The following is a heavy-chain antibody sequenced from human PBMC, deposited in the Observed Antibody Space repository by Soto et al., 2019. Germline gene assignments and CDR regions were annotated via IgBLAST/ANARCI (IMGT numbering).Heavy chain of an antibody. D-gene: IGHD3-16*02. Sequence: QVQLVQSGAEVKKPGASVKVSCKAYGYTFTSYYMHWVRQAPGQGLEWMGIINPSGGSTSYAQKFQGRVTMTRDTSTRTVYMELSSLRSEDTAVYYCARPARLVELSPRYGIDVWGQGTTVTVSS. V-gene: IGHV1-46*01. CDR2: INPSGGST. CDR3: ARPARLVELSPRYGIDV. J-gene: IGHJ6*02. CDR1: GYTFTSYY.